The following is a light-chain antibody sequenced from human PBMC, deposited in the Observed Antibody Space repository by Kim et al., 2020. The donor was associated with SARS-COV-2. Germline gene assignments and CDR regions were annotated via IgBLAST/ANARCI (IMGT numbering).Light chain of an antibody. Sequence: RVAISCTGRSSYIGAVYVVPGYQQFPGPAPRHLIYGNNNRPSGVPARFSGSQSGTSASLAITGLQAEDEADYYCQSYDSSLSGWVFGGGTK. CDR2: GNN. V-gene: IGLV1-40*01. CDR1: SSYIGAVYV. J-gene: IGLJ3*02. CDR3: QSYDSSLSGWV.